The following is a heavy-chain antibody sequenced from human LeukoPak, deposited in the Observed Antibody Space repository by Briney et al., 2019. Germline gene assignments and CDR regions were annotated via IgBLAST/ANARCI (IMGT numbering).Heavy chain of an antibody. V-gene: IGHV3-74*01. J-gene: IGHJ4*02. D-gene: IGHD6-19*01. CDR2: INSDGRST. CDR3: ARDPDSSGWSSIEY. CDR1: GFTFSRYW. Sequence: QPGGSLRLSCAASGFTFSRYWMHWVRQAPGKGLVWVSRINSDGRSTNYADSVKGRFTISRDNAKNTLYLQMDSLRAEDTAVYYCARDPDSSGWSSIEYWGQGTLVTVSS.